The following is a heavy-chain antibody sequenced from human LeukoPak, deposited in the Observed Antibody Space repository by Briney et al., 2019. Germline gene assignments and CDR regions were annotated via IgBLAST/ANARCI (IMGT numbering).Heavy chain of an antibody. Sequence: GGPLRLSCAASGFDFSSNWMHWVRHAPGQGLVWVSRIKGDGISTNYADSVKGRFTISRDIAKNTLYLQMNSLRAEDTGVYYCAKDHYWSIDYWGRGTLVTVS. J-gene: IGHJ4*02. CDR1: GFDFSSNW. CDR3: AKDHYWSIDY. CDR2: IKGDGIST. D-gene: IGHD3-3*01. V-gene: IGHV3-74*01.